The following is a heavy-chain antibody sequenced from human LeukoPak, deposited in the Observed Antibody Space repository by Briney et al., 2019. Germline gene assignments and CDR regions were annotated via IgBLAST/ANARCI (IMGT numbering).Heavy chain of an antibody. V-gene: IGHV3-30-3*02. Sequence: PGKSLIPSCSASGFTFRSYAIHWVRQAPGKGLEWLAFISYDGSIKYYADSVKGRFTISRDNSKNTLSLQMNSLRAEDTAVYYCAKDRSEKYSTDYWGQGTLVTVSS. CDR3: AKDRSEKYSTDY. CDR1: GFTFRSYA. CDR2: ISYDGSIK. D-gene: IGHD2-15*01. J-gene: IGHJ4*02.